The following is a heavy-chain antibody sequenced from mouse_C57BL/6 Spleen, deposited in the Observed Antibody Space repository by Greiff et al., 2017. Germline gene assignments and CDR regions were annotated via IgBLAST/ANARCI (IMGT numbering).Heavy chain of an antibody. V-gene: IGHV5-16*01. D-gene: IGHD2-2*01. J-gene: IGHJ4*01. CDR2: INYDGSST. CDR1: GFTFSDYY. Sequence: EVKLMESEGGLVQPGSSMKLSCTASGFTFSDYYMAWVRQVPEKGLEWVANINYDGSSTYYLDSLKSRFIISRDNAKNILYLQMSSLKSEDTATYYCARGGNGYPYYYAMDYWGQGTSVTVSS. CDR3: ARGGNGYPYYYAMDY.